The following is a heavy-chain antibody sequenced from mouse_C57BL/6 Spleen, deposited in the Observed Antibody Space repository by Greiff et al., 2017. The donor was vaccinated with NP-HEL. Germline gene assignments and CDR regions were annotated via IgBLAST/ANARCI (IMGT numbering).Heavy chain of an antibody. CDR1: GFSFNTYA. CDR2: IRSKSNNYAT. V-gene: IGHV10-1*01. J-gene: IGHJ4*01. D-gene: IGHD1-1*01. Sequence: VQLQQSGGGLVQPKGSLKLSCAASGFSFNTYAMNWVRQAPGKGLEWVARIRSKSNNYATYYADSVKDRFTISRDDSESMLYLQMNNLKTEDTAMYYCVRGSSYAYAMDYWGQGTSVTVSS. CDR3: VRGSSYAYAMDY.